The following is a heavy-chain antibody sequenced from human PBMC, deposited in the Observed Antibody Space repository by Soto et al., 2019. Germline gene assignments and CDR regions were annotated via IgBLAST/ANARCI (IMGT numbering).Heavy chain of an antibody. CDR1: GFSLRTSGAG. D-gene: IGHD3-10*01. CDR2: IYWDADK. V-gene: IGHV2-5*02. Sequence: QITLKESGPTLVKPTQTLTLTCTFSGFSLRTSGAGVGWFRQPPGEAPEWLGTIYWDADKRYRPSLERRLTITQDSSKTQVVFTMTNMGPVDTATYFCAHRRFGFGDSYDYWGQGTLVTVSS. CDR3: AHRRFGFGDSYDY. J-gene: IGHJ4*02.